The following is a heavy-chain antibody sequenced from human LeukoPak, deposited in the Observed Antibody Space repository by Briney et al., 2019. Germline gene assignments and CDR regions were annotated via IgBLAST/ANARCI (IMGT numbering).Heavy chain of an antibody. V-gene: IGHV3-74*01. CDR3: VRGLGDY. Sequence: GGSLRLSCAAWGFIFSNYCMHWVRQAPGKGLLWVSRIDSDGRIITYADSVQGRFTISRDNAKNDLYMQVNSLRADDTAVYYCVRGLGDYWGQGSLVTVSS. CDR2: IDSDGRII. J-gene: IGHJ4*02. CDR1: GFIFSNYC. D-gene: IGHD7-27*01.